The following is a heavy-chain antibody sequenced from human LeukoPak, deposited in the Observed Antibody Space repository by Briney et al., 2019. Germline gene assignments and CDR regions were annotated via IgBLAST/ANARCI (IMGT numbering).Heavy chain of an antibody. D-gene: IGHD3-10*01. CDR2: ISAYNGNT. Sequence: ASVKVSCKASGYTFTSYGISWVRQAPGQGLEWMGWISAYNGNTNYAQKLQGGVTMTTDTSTSTAYMELRSLRSDDTAVYYCARDHRVPAADVLLWFGELVSGMDVWGQGTTVTVSS. J-gene: IGHJ6*02. CDR3: ARDHRVPAADVLLWFGELVSGMDV. CDR1: GYTFTSYG. V-gene: IGHV1-18*01.